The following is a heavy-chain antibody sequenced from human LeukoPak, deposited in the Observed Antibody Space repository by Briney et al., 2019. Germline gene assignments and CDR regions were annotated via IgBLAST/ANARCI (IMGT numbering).Heavy chain of an antibody. Sequence: GGSLRLSCVVSGFTFHDYAFHWVRQAPGKGLEWVPLIGGDGGSTFYADSVKGRFTISRDNNKNTLYLQMNSLTTEDTALYFCARDLRAAIDRGNVDSWGQGTLVTVSS. V-gene: IGHV3-43*02. CDR3: ARDLRAAIDRGNVDS. CDR1: GFTFHDYA. CDR2: IGGDGGST. J-gene: IGHJ4*02. D-gene: IGHD5-12*01.